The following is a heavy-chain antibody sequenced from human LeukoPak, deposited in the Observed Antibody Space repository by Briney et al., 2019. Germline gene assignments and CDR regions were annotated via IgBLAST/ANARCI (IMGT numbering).Heavy chain of an antibody. CDR3: AADRVEGYGGSNYYYYGMDV. CDR2: IVVGRGNT. J-gene: IGHJ6*02. CDR1: GFTFTSSA. D-gene: IGHD4-23*01. V-gene: IGHV1-58*02. Sequence: EASVKVSCKASGFTFTSSAMQWVRQARGQRLEWIGWIVVGRGNTNYAQKFQERVTITRDMSTSTAYMELSSLRSEDTAVYYCAADRVEGYGGSNYYYYGMDVWGQGTTVTVSS.